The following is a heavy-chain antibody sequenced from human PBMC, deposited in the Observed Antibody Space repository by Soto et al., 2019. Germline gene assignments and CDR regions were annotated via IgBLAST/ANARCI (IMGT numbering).Heavy chain of an antibody. CDR1: GFTFSSYA. D-gene: IGHD6-19*01. Sequence: GGSLRLSCAASGFTFSSYAMSWVRQAPGKGLEWVSAISGSGGSTYYADSVKGRFTISRDNSKNTLYLQMNSLRAEDTAVYYCAKDWGGASGWYAVGHDAFDIWGQGTMVTVSS. CDR3: AKDWGGASGWYAVGHDAFDI. V-gene: IGHV3-23*01. CDR2: ISGSGGST. J-gene: IGHJ3*02.